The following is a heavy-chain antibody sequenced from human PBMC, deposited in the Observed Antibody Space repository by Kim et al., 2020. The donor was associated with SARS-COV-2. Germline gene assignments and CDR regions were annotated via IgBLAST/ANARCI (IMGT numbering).Heavy chain of an antibody. J-gene: IGHJ6*02. CDR3: ARGAEISSSWYGGLYYYXMDV. V-gene: IGHV4-31*03. D-gene: IGHD6-13*01. Sequence: SETLSLTCTVSGGSISSGGYYWSWIRQHPGKGLEWIGYIYYSGSTYYNPSLKSRVTISVDTSKNQFSLKLSSVTAADTAVYYCARGAEISSSWYGGLYYYXMDVWGQGTTVTVSS. CDR1: GGSISSGGYY. CDR2: IYYSGST.